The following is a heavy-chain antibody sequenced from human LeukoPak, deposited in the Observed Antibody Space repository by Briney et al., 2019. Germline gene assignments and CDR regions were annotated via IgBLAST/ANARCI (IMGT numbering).Heavy chain of an antibody. Sequence: PGGSLRLSCAASGFTFDDYAVHWVRQAPGKGLEWVSGISWNSGSIGYADSVKGRFTISRDNAKNSLYLQMNSLRAEDTALYYCAKDSGYSYGSAGDYWGQGTLVTVSS. CDR2: ISWNSGSI. J-gene: IGHJ4*02. CDR3: AKDSGYSYGSAGDY. V-gene: IGHV3-9*01. D-gene: IGHD5-18*01. CDR1: GFTFDDYA.